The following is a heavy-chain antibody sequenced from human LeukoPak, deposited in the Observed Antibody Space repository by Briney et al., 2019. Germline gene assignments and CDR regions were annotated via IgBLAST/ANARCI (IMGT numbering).Heavy chain of an antibody. Sequence: GGSLRLSCAASGFTFSDYSMNWVRQAPGKGLQWVSSISSSSTYIYYADSVKGRFTISRDNAKNSLYLRMNSLRADDTAVYYCAKLQAVPAAPRQYYFDYWGQGTLVTVSS. D-gene: IGHD2-2*01. J-gene: IGHJ4*02. CDR2: ISSSSTYI. CDR3: AKLQAVPAAPRQYYFDY. CDR1: GFTFSDYS. V-gene: IGHV3-21*01.